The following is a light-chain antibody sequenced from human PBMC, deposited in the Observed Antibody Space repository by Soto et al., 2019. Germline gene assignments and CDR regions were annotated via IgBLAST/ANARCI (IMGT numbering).Light chain of an antibody. J-gene: IGKJ4*01. CDR2: AAA. CDR3: QQYNNWPLT. CDR1: QRVSSSY. Sequence: EIVLTQSPGTLSLSPGERATLTCRAIQRVSSSYLAWYQQKPGQAPRLLMYAAASRATGIPDRFSGSGSGTDFTLTISSLQSEDFAVYYCQQYNNWPLTFGGGTKVDI. V-gene: IGKV3-20*01.